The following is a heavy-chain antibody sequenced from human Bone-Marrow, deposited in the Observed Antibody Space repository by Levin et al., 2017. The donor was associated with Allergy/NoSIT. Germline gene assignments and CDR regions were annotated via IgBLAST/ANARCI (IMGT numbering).Heavy chain of an antibody. Sequence: SETLSLTCAVHGGSFSDYYWSWIRQSPGKGLEWIGEINHNANTNYNPSLKSRVTISLDTSKNEFSLRLKSVTAADTAVFFCATGFGYFDTLSQSYYFDQWGQGTLVTVSS. V-gene: IGHV4-34*01. CDR1: GGSFSDYY. J-gene: IGHJ4*02. D-gene: IGHD3-9*01. CDR2: INHNANT. CDR3: ATGFGYFDTLSQSYYFDQ.